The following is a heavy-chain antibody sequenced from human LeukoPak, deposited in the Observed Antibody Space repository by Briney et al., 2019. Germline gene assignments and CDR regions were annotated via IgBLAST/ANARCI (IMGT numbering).Heavy chain of an antibody. D-gene: IGHD6-19*01. CDR2: ISSDGSNK. J-gene: IGHJ4*02. V-gene: IGHV3-30*18. CDR1: GFTFSSYG. Sequence: GGSLRLSCGASGFTFSSYGIHWVRQAPGKGLEWVAVISSDGSNKYYADSVKGRFTISRDNSKSTVYLQMNSLRAEDTAVYYCAKRGSSGSGWYEDNWGQGTLVTVSS. CDR3: AKRGSSGSGWYEDN.